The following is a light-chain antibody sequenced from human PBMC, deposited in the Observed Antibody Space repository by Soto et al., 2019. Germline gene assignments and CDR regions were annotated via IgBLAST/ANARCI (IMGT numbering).Light chain of an antibody. J-gene: IGLJ2*01. CDR1: SSDVGGYNY. Sequence: QSALTQPASVSGSPGQSITISCTGTSSDVGGYNYVSWYQQHPGKAPKLMIYDVTYRPSGVSNRFSGSKSGNTASLTISGLQADDEADYYCSSYSSSSTVLFGGGTQLTVL. CDR2: DVT. CDR3: SSYSSSSTVL. V-gene: IGLV2-14*01.